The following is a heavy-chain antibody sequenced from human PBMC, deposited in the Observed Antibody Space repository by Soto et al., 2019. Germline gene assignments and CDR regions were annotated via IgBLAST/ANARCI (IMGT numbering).Heavy chain of an antibody. J-gene: IGHJ5*02. Sequence: ASVKVSCKASGYTFTSYAMHWVRQAPGQRLEWMGWINAGNGNTKYSQKFQGRVTITRDTSASTAYMELSSLRSEDTAVYYCARGFSGGDADWSAPWGQGPLVTVSS. V-gene: IGHV1-3*01. CDR2: INAGNGNT. CDR3: ARGFSGGDADWSAP. CDR1: GYTFTSYA. D-gene: IGHD2-21*02.